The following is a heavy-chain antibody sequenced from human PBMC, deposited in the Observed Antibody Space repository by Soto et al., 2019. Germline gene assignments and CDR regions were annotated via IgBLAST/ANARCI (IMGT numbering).Heavy chain of an antibody. CDR1: GFTFSSYG. CDR2: ISYDGSNK. CDR3: AKDEFPMIVVVQLLFDY. J-gene: IGHJ4*02. Sequence: QPGGSLRLSCAASGFTFSSYGMHWVRQAPGKGLEWVAVISYDGSNKYYADSVKGRFTISRDNSKNTLYLQMNSLRAEDTAVYYCAKDEFPMIVVVQLLFDYWGQGTLVTVSS. V-gene: IGHV3-30*18. D-gene: IGHD3-22*01.